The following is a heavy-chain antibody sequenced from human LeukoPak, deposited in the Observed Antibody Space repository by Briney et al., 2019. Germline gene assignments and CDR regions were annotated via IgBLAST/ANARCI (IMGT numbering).Heavy chain of an antibody. J-gene: IGHJ4*02. CDR2: ISYDGSNK. V-gene: IGHV3-30*18. CDR3: AKDRRYCSGGSCHYFDY. CDR1: GFTFSSYG. Sequence: PGGSLRLSCAASGFTFSSYGMHWVRQAPGKGLERVAVISYDGSNKYYAGSVKGRFTISRDNSKNTLYLQMNSLRAEDTAVYYCAKDRRYCSGGSCHYFDYWGQGTLVTVSS. D-gene: IGHD2-15*01.